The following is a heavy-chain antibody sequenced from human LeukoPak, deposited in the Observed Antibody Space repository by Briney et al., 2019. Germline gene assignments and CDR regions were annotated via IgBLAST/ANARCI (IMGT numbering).Heavy chain of an antibody. Sequence: GASVKVSCKASGGTFSSYAISWVRQAPGQGLEWMGGIIPIFGTANYAQKFQGRVTITTDESTGTAYMELSSLRSEDTAVYYCARGGYNWNYHHFDYWGQGTLVTVSS. CDR2: IIPIFGTA. V-gene: IGHV1-69*05. CDR1: GGTFSSYA. J-gene: IGHJ4*02. CDR3: ARGGYNWNYHHFDY. D-gene: IGHD1-7*01.